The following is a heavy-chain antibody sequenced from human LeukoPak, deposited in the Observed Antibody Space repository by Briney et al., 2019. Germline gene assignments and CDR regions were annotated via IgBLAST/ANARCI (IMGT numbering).Heavy chain of an antibody. CDR1: EFSFITYW. J-gene: IGHJ6*04. D-gene: IGHD3-10*02. CDR2: IKQDGSEK. CDR3: AELGITMIGGV. Sequence: GGSLRLSCAASEFSFITYWMSWVRQAPGKGREWVANIKQDGSEKYYVDSVKGRFTISRDNAKNSLYLQMSSLRAEDTAVYYCAELGITMIGGVWGKGTTVTISS. V-gene: IGHV3-7*01.